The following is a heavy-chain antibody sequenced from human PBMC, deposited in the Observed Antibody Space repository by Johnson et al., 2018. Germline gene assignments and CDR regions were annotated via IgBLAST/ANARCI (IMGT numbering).Heavy chain of an antibody. J-gene: IGHJ3*01. V-gene: IGHV1-69*01. CDR1: GGTFSTSS. D-gene: IGHD2-21*01. CDR3: ARMVRDAFDV. Sequence: VQLLESGAEVKKPGSSVKVSCKASGGTFSTSSINWIRQAPGRGLVWMGGIIPVLGSPNYSQKFQGRVTISADESTSTGFMELTSLRSDDTAVYYCARMVRDAFDVWGPGTTVTVSS. CDR2: IIPVLGSP.